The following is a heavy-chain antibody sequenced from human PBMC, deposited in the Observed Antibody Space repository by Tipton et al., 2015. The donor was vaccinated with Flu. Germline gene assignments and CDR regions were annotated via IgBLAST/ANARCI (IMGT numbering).Heavy chain of an antibody. CDR2: VYNGGTT. V-gene: IGHV4-38-2*02. J-gene: IGHJ4*02. D-gene: IGHD3-10*01. CDR1: GYSISSRYY. Sequence: GLVKPSETLSLTCTVSGYSISSRYYWGWIRQPPGKGLEWIGCVYNGGTTYYNPSLKSRVAISLDTFKNQFSLKLTSVTAADTAVYYCATTAYYYGSGGHDYWGQVTLVTVSS. CDR3: ATTAYYYGSGGHDY.